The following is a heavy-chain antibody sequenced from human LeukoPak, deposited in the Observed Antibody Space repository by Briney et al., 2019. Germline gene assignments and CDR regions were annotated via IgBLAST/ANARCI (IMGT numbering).Heavy chain of an antibody. CDR2: IFQSGRT. D-gene: IGHD4-17*01. Sequence: SGTLSLTCAVSGGSISSTHWWSWARQPPGKGLEWIGEIFQSGRTNYNPSLKSRVTISVDKSRNQFSLKLSSVTAADTAVYYCARVPAFYYGDYWTSSNYFDYWGQGTLVTVSS. V-gene: IGHV4-4*02. CDR3: ARVPAFYYGDYWTSSNYFDY. CDR1: GGSISSTHW. J-gene: IGHJ4*02.